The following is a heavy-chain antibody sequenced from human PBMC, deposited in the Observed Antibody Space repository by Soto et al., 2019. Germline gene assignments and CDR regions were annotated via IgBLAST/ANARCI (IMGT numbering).Heavy chain of an antibody. J-gene: IGHJ3*02. CDR2: INPSGGST. V-gene: IGHV1-46*03. CDR1: GYTFTSYY. Sequence: ASVKVSCKASGYTFTSYYMHWVRQAPGQGLEWMGIINPSGGSTSYAQKFQGRVTMTRDTSTSTVYMELSSLRSEDTAVYYCAGRPRGRGAFDIWGQGTMFTVSS. CDR3: AGRPRGRGAFDI.